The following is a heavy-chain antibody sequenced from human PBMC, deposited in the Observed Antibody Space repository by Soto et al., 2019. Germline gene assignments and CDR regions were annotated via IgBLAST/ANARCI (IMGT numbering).Heavy chain of an antibody. D-gene: IGHD6-19*01. J-gene: IGHJ4*02. CDR3: ASMSQIAVAGTFDY. CDR1: GGSFRGYY. CDR2: INHSGST. V-gene: IGHV4-34*01. Sequence: PLETLSLTCAVYGGSFRGYYWSWIRQPPGKGLEWIGEINHSGSTNYNPSIKSRVTISVDTSKNRFSLKLSSVTAADTAVYYCASMSQIAVAGTFDYWGQGTLVTVSS.